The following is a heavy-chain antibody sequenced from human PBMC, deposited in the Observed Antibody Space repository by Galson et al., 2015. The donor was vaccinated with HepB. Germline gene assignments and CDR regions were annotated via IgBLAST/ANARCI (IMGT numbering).Heavy chain of an antibody. CDR2: ISYDGSNK. V-gene: IGHV3-30-3*01. Sequence: SLRLSCAASGFTFSSCAMHWVRQAPGKGLEWVAVISYDGSNKYYADSVKGRFTISRGNSKNTLYLQMNSLRAEDTALYYCARSVVATPEWGWGFDYWGQGTLVTVSS. CDR3: ARSVVATPEWGWGFDY. D-gene: IGHD7-27*01. CDR1: GFTFSSCA. J-gene: IGHJ4*02.